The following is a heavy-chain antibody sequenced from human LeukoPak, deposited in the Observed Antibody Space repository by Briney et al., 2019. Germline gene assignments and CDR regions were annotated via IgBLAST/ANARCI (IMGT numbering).Heavy chain of an antibody. D-gene: IGHD3-10*01. CDR3: PRANWGGEYYFDY. V-gene: IGHV3-21*01. CDR1: GFTFISYS. Sequence: GGSRGLSGAASGFTFISYSMNWVRQAPGKGLEWVSSISSSSSYIYYADSVKGRFTISRDNAKNSLYLQMNSLRAEDTAVYYCPRANWGGEYYFDYWGQGTLVTVSS. CDR2: ISSSSSYI. J-gene: IGHJ4*02.